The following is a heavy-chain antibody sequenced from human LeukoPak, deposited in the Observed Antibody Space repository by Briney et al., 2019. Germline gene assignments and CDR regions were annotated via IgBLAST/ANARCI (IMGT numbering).Heavy chain of an antibody. J-gene: IGHJ5*02. CDR2: IIPIFSTA. V-gene: IGHV1-69*05. D-gene: IGHD4-17*01. CDR3: ARDRTTVTTGSWFDP. CDR1: GGTFSSYA. Sequence: GASVKVSCKASGGTFSSYAISWVRQAPGQGLEWMGGIIPIFSTANYAQKFQGRVTITTDESTSTAYMELSSLRSEDTAVYYCARDRTTVTTGSWFDPWGQGTLVTVSS.